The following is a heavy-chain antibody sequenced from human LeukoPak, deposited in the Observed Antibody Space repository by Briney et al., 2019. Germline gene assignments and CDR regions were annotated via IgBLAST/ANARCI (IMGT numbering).Heavy chain of an antibody. CDR2: IIPIFGTA. CDR1: GGTFSSYA. J-gene: IGHJ6*03. CDR3: ATKYCSSTSCYTKLGYYYYMDV. Sequence: ASVKVSCKASGGTFSSYAISWVRQAPGQGLEWMGGIIPIFGTANYAQKFQGRVTITADESTSTAYMELSSLRSEDTAVYYCATKYCSSTSCYTKLGYYYYMDVWGKGTTVTVSS. D-gene: IGHD2-2*02. V-gene: IGHV1-69*13.